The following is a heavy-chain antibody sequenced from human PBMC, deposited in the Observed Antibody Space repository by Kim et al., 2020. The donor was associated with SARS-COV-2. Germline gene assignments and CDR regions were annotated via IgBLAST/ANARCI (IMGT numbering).Heavy chain of an antibody. V-gene: IGHV3-30*13. J-gene: IGHJ4*02. CDR1: GFTFSSYG. CDR3: TRDPLTRYQDTSGFRD. CDR2: ISHDGRQT. D-gene: IGHD6-19*01. Sequence: GGSLRLSCAASGFTFSSYGMHWVRQAPGRGLEWLSHISHDGRQTYYTESVKGRFTISRDNSENRLFLQMTSLRPDDTAVYYCTRDPLTRYQDTSGFRDWGQGTLVTVSS.